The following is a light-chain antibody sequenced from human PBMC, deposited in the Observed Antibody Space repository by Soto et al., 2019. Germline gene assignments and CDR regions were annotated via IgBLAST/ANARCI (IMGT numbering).Light chain of an antibody. J-gene: IGLJ2*01. CDR1: SSNIGSNT. CDR3: GSWDDSLHGAV. CDR2: SHN. Sequence: QSVLTQPPSASGTPGQRVIISCSGSSSNIGSNTVNWYQQLPRTAPKLLIYSHNERPSGVPDRFSGSQSGTSASLAISGLQSEDEADYYCGSWDDSLHGAVFGGGTKLTVL. V-gene: IGLV1-44*01.